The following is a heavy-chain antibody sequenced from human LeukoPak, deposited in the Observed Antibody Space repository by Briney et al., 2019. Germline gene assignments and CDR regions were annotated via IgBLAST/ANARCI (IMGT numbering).Heavy chain of an antibody. J-gene: IGHJ4*02. CDR2: ISGSGAST. Sequence: GGSLRLSCAASGFTFSSYAMTWVRQAPGQGLEWVSAISGSGASTYYADSVRGRFTISRDNSKNTLYLQMNSLRAEDTAVYYCARDSVGAGYSDYWGQGTLVTVSS. V-gene: IGHV3-23*01. D-gene: IGHD1-26*01. CDR3: ARDSVGAGYSDY. CDR1: GFTFSSYA.